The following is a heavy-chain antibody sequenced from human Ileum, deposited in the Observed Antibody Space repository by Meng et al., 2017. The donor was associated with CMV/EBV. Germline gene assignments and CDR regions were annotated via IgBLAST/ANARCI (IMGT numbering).Heavy chain of an antibody. V-gene: IGHV3-11*01. CDR1: GFTFGAYY. D-gene: IGHD4-17*01. J-gene: IGHJ4*02. Sequence: RLVCAASGFTFGAYYMTWVRQAPGKGLEWVSYITGSGDIIYYADSVKGRFTISRDNAKSSLYLEINSLRAEDTAVYYCARGNYGFDYWGQGTLVTVSS. CDR3: ARGNYGFDY. CDR2: ITGSGDII.